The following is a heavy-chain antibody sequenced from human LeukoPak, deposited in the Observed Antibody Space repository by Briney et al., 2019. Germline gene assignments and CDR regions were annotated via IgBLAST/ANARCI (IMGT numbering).Heavy chain of an antibody. CDR3: AREYCSSTSCSNWFDP. Sequence: GASVKVSCKASEYTFTGYYIHWVRQAPGQGLEWMGWINPNSGGTNYAQKFQGRVTMTRDTSISTAYMELSGLRSDDTAVYYCAREYCSSTSCSNWFDPWGQGTLVTVSS. V-gene: IGHV1-2*02. J-gene: IGHJ5*02. CDR2: INPNSGGT. CDR1: EYTFTGYY. D-gene: IGHD2-2*01.